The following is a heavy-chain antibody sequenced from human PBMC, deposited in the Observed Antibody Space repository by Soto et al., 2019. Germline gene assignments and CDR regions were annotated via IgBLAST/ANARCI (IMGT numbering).Heavy chain of an antibody. J-gene: IGHJ1*01. D-gene: IGHD4-17*01. CDR3: ASFFYGDYGWGFAF. CDR2: IFYSGSF. Sequence: SETLSLTSSVSGGSLSSYYWGWIRQSPGKGLQWEGPIFYSGSFNNNPSLKRRATISLDTSKNQFSLKLTSVTAAETVVYYCASFFYGDYGWGFAFWGQGTQVTVSS. CDR1: GGSLSSYY. V-gene: IGHV4-59*01.